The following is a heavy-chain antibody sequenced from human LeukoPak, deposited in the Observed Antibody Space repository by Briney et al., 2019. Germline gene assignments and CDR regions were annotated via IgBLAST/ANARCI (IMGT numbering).Heavy chain of an antibody. V-gene: IGHV4-38-2*01. D-gene: IGHD3-10*01. Sequence: SETLSLTCAVSGYSISSGYYWGWIGQPPGKGLEWIGSIYHSGSTYYSPSLKSRVTISVDTSKNQFSLKLSSVTAADTAVYYCARGLWFGELFWFDPWGQGTLVTVSS. J-gene: IGHJ5*02. CDR3: ARGLWFGELFWFDP. CDR1: GYSISSGYY. CDR2: IYHSGST.